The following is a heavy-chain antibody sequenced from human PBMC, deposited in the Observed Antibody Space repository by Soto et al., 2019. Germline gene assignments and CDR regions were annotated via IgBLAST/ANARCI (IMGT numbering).Heavy chain of an antibody. CDR1: GGSISSGGYY. Sequence: SETLSLTCTVSGGSISSGGYYWSWIRQHPGKGLEWIGYIYHSGSTYYKPSLKSRLTISVDTSKNQFSLKLSSVTAADTAVYYCARPSTYGMDVWGQGTTVTVSS. CDR3: ARPSTYGMDV. J-gene: IGHJ6*02. V-gene: IGHV4-31*03. CDR2: IYHSGST.